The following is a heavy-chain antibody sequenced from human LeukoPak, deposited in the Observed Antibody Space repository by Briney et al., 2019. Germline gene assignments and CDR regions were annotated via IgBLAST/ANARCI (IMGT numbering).Heavy chain of an antibody. Sequence: GGSLRLSCAASGFTVSSNYMNWVRQAPGKGLEWVSSISSSSSYIYYADSVKGRFTISRDNAKNSLYLQMNSLRVEDTAVYYCVREVHSGYYGMDVWGQGTTVTVSS. CDR1: GFTVSSNY. D-gene: IGHD2-15*01. CDR2: ISSSSSYI. CDR3: VREVHSGYYGMDV. J-gene: IGHJ6*02. V-gene: IGHV3-21*01.